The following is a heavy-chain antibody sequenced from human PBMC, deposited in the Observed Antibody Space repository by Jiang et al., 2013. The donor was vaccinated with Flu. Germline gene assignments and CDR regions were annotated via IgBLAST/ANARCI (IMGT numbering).Heavy chain of an antibody. CDR2: IFPGDSET. D-gene: IGHD3-22*01. Sequence: GAEVKKPGESLKISCKGFGYRFTSYWIGWVRQMPGKGLEWMGIIFPGDSETRYSPSFEGQVTVSADKSLSIAYLQWRGLKASDTAMYYCARFGDYDNSVAEYFQYWGQGTLVTVSS. J-gene: IGHJ1*01. V-gene: IGHV5-51*01. CDR1: GYRFTSYW. CDR3: ARFGDYDNSVAEYFQY.